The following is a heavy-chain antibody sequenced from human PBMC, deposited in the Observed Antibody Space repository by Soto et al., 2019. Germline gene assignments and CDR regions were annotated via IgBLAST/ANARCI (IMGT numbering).Heavy chain of an antibody. CDR3: AAGGGLPRYY. D-gene: IGHD5-12*01. V-gene: IGHV3-23*01. Sequence: PGGSLRLSCAASGFPFSSYSMAWVRQPPGKGLEWVSAISPSASDTLYADSVKGRFTISRDNSQNTLFLQMTSLRADDTAVYYCAAGGGLPRYYWGQGTLVTVSS. J-gene: IGHJ4*02. CDR1: GFPFSSYS. CDR2: ISPSASDT.